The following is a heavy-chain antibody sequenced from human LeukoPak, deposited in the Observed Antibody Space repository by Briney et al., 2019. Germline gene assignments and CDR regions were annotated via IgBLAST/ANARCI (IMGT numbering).Heavy chain of an antibody. V-gene: IGHV3-20*04. Sequence: GGSLSLSCAASGFTFDDYGMSWVRQAPGKGLVWVSGINWNGGSTGYADSVKGRFTISRDNSKNSLYLQMNSLRTEDTALYYCAKDGGRCSSTSCPLYYFDYWGQGTLVTVSS. CDR3: AKDGGRCSSTSCPLYYFDY. D-gene: IGHD2-2*01. CDR2: INWNGGST. J-gene: IGHJ4*02. CDR1: GFTFDDYG.